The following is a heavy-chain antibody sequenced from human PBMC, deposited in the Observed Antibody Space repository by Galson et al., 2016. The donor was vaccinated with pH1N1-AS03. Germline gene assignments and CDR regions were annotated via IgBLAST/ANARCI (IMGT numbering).Heavy chain of an antibody. D-gene: IGHD6-13*01. Sequence: ETLSLPCTVSSGSISGYSWNWIRQPPGKGLEWIGSIYSIGGTNYNPSLESRITISVETSKNQFSLKLRSVTAADTAVYYCARATAVGPPYFDYWGQGTVATVSS. CDR3: ARATAVGPPYFDY. CDR2: IYSIGGT. V-gene: IGHV4-59*01. CDR1: SGSISGYS. J-gene: IGHJ4*02.